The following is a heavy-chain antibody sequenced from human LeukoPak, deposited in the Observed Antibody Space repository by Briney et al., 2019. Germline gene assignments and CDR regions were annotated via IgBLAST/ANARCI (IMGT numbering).Heavy chain of an antibody. CDR1: GGSISSSNYY. CDR2: IYYGGST. CDR3: AGVRGIISRNWFDP. D-gene: IGHD3-10*01. J-gene: IGHJ5*02. Sequence: PSETLSLTCTVSGGSISSSNYYWGWIRQPPGKGLEWIETIYYGGSTCYNPSLKSRVTISVDTSKNQFSLQLRSVTAADTAVYFCAGVRGIISRNWFDPWGHGTLVTVSS. V-gene: IGHV4-39*01.